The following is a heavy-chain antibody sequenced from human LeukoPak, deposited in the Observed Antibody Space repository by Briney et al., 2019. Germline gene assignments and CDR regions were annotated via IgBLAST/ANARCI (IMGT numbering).Heavy chain of an antibody. V-gene: IGHV3-30*18. D-gene: IGHD6-19*01. Sequence: PGRSLRLSCAASGFTFSSYGMHWVRQAPGKGLEWVAVISYDGSNKYYADSVKGRFTISRDNSKNTLYLQMNSLRAEDTAVYYCANEQAVAADYWGQGTLVTVSS. CDR1: GFTFSSYG. J-gene: IGHJ4*02. CDR2: ISYDGSNK. CDR3: ANEQAVAADY.